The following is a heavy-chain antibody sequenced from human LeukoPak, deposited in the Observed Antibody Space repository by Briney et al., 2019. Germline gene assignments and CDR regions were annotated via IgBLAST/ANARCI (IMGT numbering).Heavy chain of an antibody. J-gene: IGHJ6*02. CDR3: ARGHLPTPRSAMDV. V-gene: IGHV3-74*01. CDR1: GFTFSSYW. CDR2: VNSDESIT. D-gene: IGHD3-3*02. Sequence: GGSLRLSCAASGFTFSSYWVHWVRQAPGKGLVWVLRVNSDESITTYADSVNGRFTISRDNAKNTPYLQMKSLRAEDTAVYYCARGHLPTPRSAMDVWGQGTTVTVSS.